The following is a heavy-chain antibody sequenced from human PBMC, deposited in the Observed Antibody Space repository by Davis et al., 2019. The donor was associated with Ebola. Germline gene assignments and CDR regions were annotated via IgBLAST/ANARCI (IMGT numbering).Heavy chain of an antibody. V-gene: IGHV3-48*02. D-gene: IGHD3-3*01. J-gene: IGHJ4*02. CDR2: ISSSSSTI. Sequence: GESLKISCAASGFTFSSYSMNWVRQAPGKGLEWVSYISSSSSTIYYADSVKGRFTISRDNAKNSLYLQMNSLRDEDTAVYYCARDHDFWSGYSEYYFDYWGQGTLVTVSS. CDR1: GFTFSSYS. CDR3: ARDHDFWSGYSEYYFDY.